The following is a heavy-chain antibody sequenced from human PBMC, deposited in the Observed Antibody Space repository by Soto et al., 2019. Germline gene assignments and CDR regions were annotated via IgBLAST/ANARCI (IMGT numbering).Heavy chain of an antibody. J-gene: IGHJ5*02. CDR3: ARDLGS. CDR1: GFTFSDHY. Sequence: EVQLVESGGGVVQPGGSLRLSGAASGFTFSDHYMDWVRQAPGKGLEWVGRSRNKANSYTTEYAASVRGRFTISRDDSKNSLYLQMNSLKTEDTAVYYCARDLGSWGQGTLVTVSS. CDR2: SRNKANSYTT. V-gene: IGHV3-72*01.